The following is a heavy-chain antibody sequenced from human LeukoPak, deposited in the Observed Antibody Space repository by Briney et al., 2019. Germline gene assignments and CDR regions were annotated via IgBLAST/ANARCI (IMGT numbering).Heavy chain of an antibody. Sequence: SVKVSCKASGGTFSSYAISWVRQAPGQGLEWMGGIIPIFGTANYAQKFQGRVTITADESTSTAYMELSSLRSEDTAVYYCARDDYDFWSGYYFNWFDPRGQGTLVTVSS. V-gene: IGHV1-69*01. CDR2: IIPIFGTA. D-gene: IGHD3-3*01. CDR1: GGTFSSYA. J-gene: IGHJ5*02. CDR3: ARDDYDFWSGYYFNWFDP.